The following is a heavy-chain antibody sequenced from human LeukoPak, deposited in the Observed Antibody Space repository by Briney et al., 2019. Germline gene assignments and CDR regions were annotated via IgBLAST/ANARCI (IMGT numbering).Heavy chain of an antibody. CDR1: GGSISSYY. Sequence: SETLSLTCTGSGGSISSYYWSWIRQPAGKGLEWIGRIYTSGSTNYNPSLNSRVTMSVDTSKNQFSLQLSSVTAADTAVYYCARDLPAGYSRSWTVYYYYYGMDVWGQGTTVTVSS. CDR3: ARDLPAGYSRSWTVYYYYYGMDV. D-gene: IGHD6-13*01. J-gene: IGHJ6*02. CDR2: IYTSGST. V-gene: IGHV4-4*07.